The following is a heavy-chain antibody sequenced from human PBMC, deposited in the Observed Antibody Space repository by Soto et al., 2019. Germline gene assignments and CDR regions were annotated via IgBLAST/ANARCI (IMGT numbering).Heavy chain of an antibody. J-gene: IGHJ4*02. V-gene: IGHV3-23*01. Sequence: EVQLLESGGGLVQPGGSLRLSCAASGCTFSSYAMSWVRQAPGQGLEWVSAISGSGGSTYDADSGKGRVTSSRDNSTNTLYLPMNSLRAEDTGVYYCAKTALARPGRSMAVGGAGFDYWGQGTLDAVPS. CDR3: AKTALARPGRSMAVGGAGFDY. CDR2: ISGSGGST. D-gene: IGHD6-19*01. CDR1: GCTFSSYA.